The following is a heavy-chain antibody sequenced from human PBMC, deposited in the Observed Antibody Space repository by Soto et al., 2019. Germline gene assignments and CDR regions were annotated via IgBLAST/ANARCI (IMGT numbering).Heavy chain of an antibody. CDR2: ISGGGETI. D-gene: IGHD6-19*01. Sequence: EVQLVESGGDLVQPGGSLRLSCAASRFTFSDYSMNWVPQAPGKGLEWVSYISGGGETIYYADSVRGRFTISRDNAKNSLFLQMNSLRDEDTAVYYCARESPSSQWLPTRYFDYWGQGTLVTVSS. CDR1: RFTFSDYS. V-gene: IGHV3-48*02. J-gene: IGHJ4*02. CDR3: ARESPSSQWLPTRYFDY.